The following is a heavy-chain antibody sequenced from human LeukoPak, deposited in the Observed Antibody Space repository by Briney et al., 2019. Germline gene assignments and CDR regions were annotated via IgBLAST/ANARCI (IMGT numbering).Heavy chain of an antibody. V-gene: IGHV3-11*01. J-gene: IGHJ6*02. Sequence: GGSLRLSCAASGLTFSDYYMSWIRQAPGKGLEWVSYISSSGSTIYYADSVKGRFTISRDNAKNSLYLQMNSLRAEDTAVYYCARDSSPRTAYYYYGMDVWGQGTTVTVSS. CDR2: ISSSGSTI. CDR1: GLTFSDYY. D-gene: IGHD2-21*02. CDR3: ARDSSPRTAYYYYGMDV.